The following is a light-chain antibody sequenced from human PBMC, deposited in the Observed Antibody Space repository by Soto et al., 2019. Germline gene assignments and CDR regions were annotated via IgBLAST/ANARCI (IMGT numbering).Light chain of an antibody. J-gene: IGLJ1*01. CDR1: SSDVGGYNY. V-gene: IGLV2-14*01. CDR2: DVS. Sequence: QSVLTQPASVSVSPGQASTISCTGTSSDVGGYNYVSWYQQHPGKAPKLMIYDVSNRPSGVSNRFSGSKSGNTASLTISGLQAEDEADYYCSSYTSNSPFIVFGTGTKVTVL. CDR3: SSYTSNSPFIV.